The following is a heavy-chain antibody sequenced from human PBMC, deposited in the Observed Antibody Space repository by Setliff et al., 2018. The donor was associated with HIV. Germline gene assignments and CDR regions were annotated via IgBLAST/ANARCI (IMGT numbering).Heavy chain of an antibody. V-gene: IGHV4-39*01. J-gene: IGHJ5*02. CDR1: GGSISDNKYY. CDR2: IYHTGKT. D-gene: IGHD3-22*01. CDR3: ASRVYYYDESRILREEGFVP. Sequence: PSETLSLTCSVSGGSISDNKYYWSRIRQPPGKGLEWTGSIYHTGKTYYNSALKNRLTISVDTSKNQFSLELSSVTAADTAVYYCASRVYYYDESRILREEGFVPWGQGTLVTVSS.